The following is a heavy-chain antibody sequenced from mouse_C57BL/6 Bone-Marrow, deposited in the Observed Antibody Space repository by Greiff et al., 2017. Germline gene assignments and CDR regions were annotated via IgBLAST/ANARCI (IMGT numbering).Heavy chain of an antibody. CDR1: GFSLTSYG. V-gene: IGHV2-9*01. J-gene: IGHJ3*01. CDR3: AILGDYYGSSPWFAY. Sequence: VKVVESGPGLVAPSQSLSITCTVSGFSLTSYGVDWVRQPPGKGLEWLGVIWGGGSTNYNSALMSRLSISKDNSKSQVVVKMNSLQTDDTAMYYCAILGDYYGSSPWFAYWGQGTLVTVSA. CDR2: IWGGGST. D-gene: IGHD1-1*01.